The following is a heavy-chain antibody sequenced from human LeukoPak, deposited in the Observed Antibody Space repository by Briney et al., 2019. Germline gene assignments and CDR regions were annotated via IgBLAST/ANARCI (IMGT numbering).Heavy chain of an antibody. CDR3: ARGPVSRQEGFDY. D-gene: IGHD2-8*01. CDR2: INPNSGGT. V-gene: IGHV1-2*02. CDR1: GYTFTGYY. Sequence: ASVKVSCKASGYTFTGYYMHWVRQAPGQGLEWMGWINPNSGGTNYAQKFQGRVTMTRDTSISTAYMELSRLRSDDTAVCYCARGPVSRQEGFDYWGQGTLVSVSS. J-gene: IGHJ4*02.